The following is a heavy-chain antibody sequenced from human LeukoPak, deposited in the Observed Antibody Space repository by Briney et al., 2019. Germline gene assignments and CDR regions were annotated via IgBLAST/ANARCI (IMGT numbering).Heavy chain of an antibody. CDR1: GFTFSSYW. CDR3: AKVHSYGYGPFDY. CDR2: IKQDGSEK. Sequence: GGSLRLSCAASGFTFSSYWMSWVRQAPGKGLEWVANIKQDGSEKYYVDSVKGRFTISRDNAKNSLYLQMNSLRAEDTAVYYCAKVHSYGYGPFDYWGQGTLVTVSS. D-gene: IGHD5-18*01. J-gene: IGHJ4*02. V-gene: IGHV3-7*01.